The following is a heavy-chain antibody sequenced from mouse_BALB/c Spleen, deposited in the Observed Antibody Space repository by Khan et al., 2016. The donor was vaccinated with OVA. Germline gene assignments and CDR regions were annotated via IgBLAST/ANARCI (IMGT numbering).Heavy chain of an antibody. CDR2: INPRSGYT. CDR3: ARRTTGYAMDY. D-gene: IGHD2-14*01. J-gene: IGHJ4*01. Sequence: QVQLQQSGAELARPGASVKMSCKASGYTFTSNTMHWVKQRPGQGLEWIGYINPRSGYTIYNQKFKDKATLTADISSSTAYMQLSSLRSDDSAVYYCARRTTGYAMDYWGQGTSVTVSS. V-gene: IGHV1-4*01. CDR1: GYTFTSNT.